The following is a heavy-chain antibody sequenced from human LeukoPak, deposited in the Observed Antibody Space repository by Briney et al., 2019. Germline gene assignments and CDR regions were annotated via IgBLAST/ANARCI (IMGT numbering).Heavy chain of an antibody. D-gene: IGHD1/OR15-1a*01. J-gene: IGHJ4*02. CDR3: AKGTKPVMTIPDY. V-gene: IGHV3-7*03. Sequence: GGSLRLSCAASGFTFSSYWMSWVRQAPGKGLEWVANIKQDGSEKYYVDSGKGRFTISRDNAKNSLFLQMNSLRAEDTAMYYCAKGTKPVMTIPDYWGQGILVTVSS. CDR1: GFTFSSYW. CDR2: IKQDGSEK.